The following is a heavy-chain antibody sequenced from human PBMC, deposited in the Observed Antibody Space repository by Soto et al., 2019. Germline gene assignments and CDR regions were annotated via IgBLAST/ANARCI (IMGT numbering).Heavy chain of an antibody. V-gene: IGHV1-69*01. D-gene: IGHD1-26*01. CDR3: ARGRGLYNSGRSQLDS. Sequence: QVQLVQSGAEVKKPGSSVRVSCKASGDSFSKYTVNWVRQAPRQGLEWMGGIIPRFGTTNYAPTLQDRVTITADESMNTVYMELSSLSSEDTALYYCARGRGLYNSGRSQLDSWGQGTLVTVSS. J-gene: IGHJ4*02. CDR2: IIPRFGTT. CDR1: GDSFSKYT.